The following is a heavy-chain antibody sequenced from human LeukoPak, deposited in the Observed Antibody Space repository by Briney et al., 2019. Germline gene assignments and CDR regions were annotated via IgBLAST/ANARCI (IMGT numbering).Heavy chain of an antibody. D-gene: IGHD2-2*01. J-gene: IGHJ4*02. CDR3: AKDQGQAVVPRRFDY. CDR1: GFMFSNFA. Sequence: GGSLRLSCAASGFMFSNFAMSWVRQAPGKGLEWVSTIYYSGGNTYSADSVKGRFTISRENAKNTLYLQMNSLRAEDTAVYYCAKDQGQAVVPRRFDYWGQGTLVTVSS. V-gene: IGHV3-23*01. CDR2: IYYSGGNT.